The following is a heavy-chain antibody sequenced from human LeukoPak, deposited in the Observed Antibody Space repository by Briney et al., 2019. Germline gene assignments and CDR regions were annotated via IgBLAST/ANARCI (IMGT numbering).Heavy chain of an antibody. CDR3: AREPGRGGIVVVPAAIRGQYFQH. CDR2: IWYDGSNK. V-gene: IGHV3-33*01. J-gene: IGHJ1*01. CDR1: GFTFSSYG. Sequence: GRSLRLSCAASGFTFSSYGMHWVRQAPGKGLEWVAVIWYDGSNKYYADSVKGRFTISRDNSKNTLYLQMNSLRAEDTAVYYCAREPGRGGIVVVPAAIRGQYFQHWGQGTLVTVSS. D-gene: IGHD2-2*01.